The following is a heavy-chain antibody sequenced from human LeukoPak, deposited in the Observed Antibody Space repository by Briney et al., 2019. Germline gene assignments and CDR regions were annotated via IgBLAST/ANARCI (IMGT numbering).Heavy chain of an antibody. V-gene: IGHV4-34*01. CDR1: GGSFSGYY. Sequence: SETPSLTCAVYGGSFSGYYWSWIRQPPGKGLEWIGEINHSGSTNYNPSLKSRATISVDTSKNQFSLKLSSVTAADTAVYYCARAGRFNAFDIWGQGTMVTVSS. CDR2: INHSGST. D-gene: IGHD3-16*01. J-gene: IGHJ3*02. CDR3: ARAGRFNAFDI.